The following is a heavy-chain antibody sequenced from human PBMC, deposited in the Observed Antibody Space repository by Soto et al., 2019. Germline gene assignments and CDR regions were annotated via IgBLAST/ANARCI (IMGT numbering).Heavy chain of an antibody. CDR1: GASITSRYYY. CDR2: IYYSGNT. D-gene: IGHD3-10*01. V-gene: IGHV4-39*01. J-gene: IGHJ4*02. Sequence: SETLSLTCSVSGASITSRYYYWGWIRQPPGKGLEWIGSIYYSGNTYYNPSLESRVTISVDTSKNQLSLNLSSVTAADTAVYYCASLYGTLLSNNFDYWGQGTLVTVSS. CDR3: ASLYGTLLSNNFDY.